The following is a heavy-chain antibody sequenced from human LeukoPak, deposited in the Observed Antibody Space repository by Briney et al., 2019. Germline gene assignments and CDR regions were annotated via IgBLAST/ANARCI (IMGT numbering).Heavy chain of an antibody. V-gene: IGHV3-53*04. CDR1: GFLERRKY. D-gene: IGHD1-26*01. Sequence: GGSLTLLCAASGFLERRKYMSGVRQAPGKGLEWVSVIYSGGSTYYADCVKGRFTISRHNSKNTLYLQMNSLRAEDTAVYYCVRESKKWYYDGMYVSSRATTVTVSS. J-gene: IGHJ6*02. CDR3: VRESKKWYYDGMYV. CDR2: IYSGGST.